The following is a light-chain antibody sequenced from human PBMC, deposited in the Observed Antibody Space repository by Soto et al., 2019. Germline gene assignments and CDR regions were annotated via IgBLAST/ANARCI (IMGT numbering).Light chain of an antibody. CDR3: QQYDNLPPT. V-gene: IGKV1-33*01. CDR2: DAS. CDR1: QDISNY. J-gene: IGKJ4*01. Sequence: DIQMTQSPSSLSASVGDRVTITCQASQDISNYLNWYQQKPGKAPKLLIYDASNLETGVPSRFSESGSGTDFTFTISSLQPEDIATYYCQQYDNLPPTLGGGTKVEIK.